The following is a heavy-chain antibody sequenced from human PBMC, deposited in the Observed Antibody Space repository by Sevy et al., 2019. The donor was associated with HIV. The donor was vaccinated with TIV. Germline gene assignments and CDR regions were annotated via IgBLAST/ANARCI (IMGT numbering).Heavy chain of an antibody. CDR1: GGSISSYY. V-gene: IGHV4-59*01. CDR2: IYYSGSN. D-gene: IGHD5-18*01. CDR3: ARGREEGYGYGIDAFDI. Sequence: SETLSLTCTVSGGSISSYYWSWIRQPPGKGLEWIGYIYYSGSNNYNPSLKSRVTISVDTSKNQSALKLMSVTAADTAVYYCARGREEGYGYGIDAFDIWGQGTMVTVSS. J-gene: IGHJ3*02.